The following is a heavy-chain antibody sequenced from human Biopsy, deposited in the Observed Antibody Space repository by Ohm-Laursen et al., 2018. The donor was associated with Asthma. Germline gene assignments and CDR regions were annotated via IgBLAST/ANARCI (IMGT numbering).Heavy chain of an antibody. CDR2: ITFDGSTQ. Sequence: RSLRLSCSASGRHFGSYNMHWARQAPGKGLKWVAVITFDGSTQHYGDSVKGRFTISRDNSKNMLFLQMNSLRAEDTAVYYCLRDTLGYYFDIWGQGTQVTVSS. D-gene: IGHD6-13*01. CDR1: GRHFGSYN. V-gene: IGHV3-30-3*01. J-gene: IGHJ4*02. CDR3: LRDTLGYYFDI.